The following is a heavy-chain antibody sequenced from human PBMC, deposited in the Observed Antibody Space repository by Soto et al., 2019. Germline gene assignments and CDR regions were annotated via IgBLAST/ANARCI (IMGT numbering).Heavy chain of an antibody. J-gene: IGHJ4*02. V-gene: IGHV3-21*01. Sequence: PGGSLRLSCAASGFTFSSYSMNWVRQAPGKGLEWVSSISSSSSYIYYADSVKGRFTISRDNAKNSLYLQMNSLRAEDTAVYYCAREAGIVVSTTPVSYWGQGTLVTVSS. CDR3: AREAGIVVSTTPVSY. D-gene: IGHD3-22*01. CDR1: GFTFSSYS. CDR2: ISSSSSYI.